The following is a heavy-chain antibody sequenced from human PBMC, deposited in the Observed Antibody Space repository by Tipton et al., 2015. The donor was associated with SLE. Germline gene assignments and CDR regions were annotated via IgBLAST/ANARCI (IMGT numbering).Heavy chain of an antibody. D-gene: IGHD2-2*01. CDR3: ARLMMGPVIVVVPAGEGTARGVYNWFDP. CDR1: GGSISSYY. V-gene: IGHV4-59*01. Sequence: TLSLTCTVSGGSISSYYWSWIRQPPGKGLEWIGYIYYSGSTNYNPSLKSRVTISVDTSKNQFSLKLSSVTAADTAVYYCARLMMGPVIVVVPAGEGTARGVYNWFDPWGQGTRVTVSS. J-gene: IGHJ5*02. CDR2: IYYSGST.